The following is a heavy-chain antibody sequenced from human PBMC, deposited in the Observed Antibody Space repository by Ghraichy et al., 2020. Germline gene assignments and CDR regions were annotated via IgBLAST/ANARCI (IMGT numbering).Heavy chain of an antibody. J-gene: IGHJ6*02. V-gene: IGHV1-2*02. CDR3: ARGGSSWYDPEGDYYGMDV. D-gene: IGHD6-13*01. CDR1: GYTFTGYY. Sequence: ASVKVSCKASGYTFTGYYMHWVRQAPGQGLEWMGWINPNSGGTNYAQKFQGRVTMTRDTSISTAYMELSRLRSDDTAVYYCARGGSSWYDPEGDYYGMDVWGQGTTVTVSS. CDR2: INPNSGGT.